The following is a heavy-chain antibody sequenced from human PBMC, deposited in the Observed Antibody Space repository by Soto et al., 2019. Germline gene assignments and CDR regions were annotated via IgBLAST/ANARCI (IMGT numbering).Heavy chain of an antibody. J-gene: IGHJ5*02. D-gene: IGHD7-27*01. CDR3: AKVRGSTGWFYP. V-gene: IGHV3-23*01. Sequence: EVQLLESGGGLVQPGGSLRLSCAASGFTFSSYAMSWVRQAPGKGLEWVSAIRGSGGSTYYADSVKGRFTTTRDNSKNTLYLQMSSLRAEDTAVYYCAKVRGSTGWFYPWGQGTLVTVSS. CDR1: GFTFSSYA. CDR2: IRGSGGST.